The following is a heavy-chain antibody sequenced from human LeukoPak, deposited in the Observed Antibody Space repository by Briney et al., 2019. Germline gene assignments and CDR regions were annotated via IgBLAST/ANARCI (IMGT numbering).Heavy chain of an antibody. CDR2: ISSSGSNI. CDR1: GFTFSDYY. Sequence: GGSLRLSCAASGFTFSDYYMSWIRQAPGKGLEWVSYISSSGSNIYHADSVEGRLTISRDTAKNSMYLQMSSLRAEDTAVYYCARTSIAARHFDYWGQGTLVTVSS. D-gene: IGHD6-6*01. J-gene: IGHJ4*02. CDR3: ARTSIAARHFDY. V-gene: IGHV3-11*04.